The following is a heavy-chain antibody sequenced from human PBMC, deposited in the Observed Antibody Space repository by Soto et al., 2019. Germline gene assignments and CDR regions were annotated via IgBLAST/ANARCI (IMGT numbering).Heavy chain of an antibody. CDR1: GYTFTSYA. CDR2: INAGNGNT. Sequence: VQLVQSGAEVKKPGASVKVSCKASGYTFTSYAMHWVRQAPGQRLEWMGWINAGNGNTKYSQKFQGRVTITSDTSASTAYMELSSLRSEATAVYCCARTHISSSYYFDYWGQGTLVTVSS. D-gene: IGHD6-13*01. V-gene: IGHV1-3*01. CDR3: ARTHISSSYYFDY. J-gene: IGHJ4*02.